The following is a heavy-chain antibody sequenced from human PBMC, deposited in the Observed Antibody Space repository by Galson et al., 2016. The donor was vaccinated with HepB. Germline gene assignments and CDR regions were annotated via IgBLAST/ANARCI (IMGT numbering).Heavy chain of an antibody. V-gene: IGHV4-39*01. CDR3: ATSLRGERDPVVRPGDF. D-gene: IGHD2-21*01. CDR1: GDSISRNTYN. CDR2: MHYSGNN. J-gene: IGHJ4*02. Sequence: SETLSLTCTVSGDSISRNTYNWAWIRQPPGKGLEWIGSMHYSGNNHYNPSLKSRVTISADTSKNQFSLKMSSVTAVDTAVYYCATSLRGERDPVVRPGDFWGQGILVTVSS.